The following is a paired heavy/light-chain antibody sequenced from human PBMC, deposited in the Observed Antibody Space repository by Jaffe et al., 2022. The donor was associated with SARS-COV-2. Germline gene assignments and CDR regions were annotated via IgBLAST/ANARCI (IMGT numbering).Heavy chain of an antibody. D-gene: IGHD4-4*01. CDR2: IIPIFGTA. J-gene: IGHJ6*03. CDR1: GGSFSSYA. V-gene: IGHV1-69*01. CDR3: ARSANMTTVITSAYYYYYYYMDV. Sequence: QVQLVQSGAEVKKPGSSVKVSCKASGGSFSSYAISWVRQAPGQGLEWMGGIIPIFGTANYAQKFQGRVTITADESTSTAYMELSSLRSEDTAVYYCARSANMTTVITSAYYYYYYYMDVWGKGTTVTVSS.
Light chain of an antibody. CDR3: QQYGSSPIFT. V-gene: IGKV3-20*01. Sequence: EIVLTQSPGTLSLSPGERATLSCRASQSVNSNYLAWYQQKPGQAPRLLIYGASGRATGIPDRFSGSGSGTDFTLTISRLEPEDFAVYYCQQYGSSPIFTFGPGTKVDIK. CDR1: QSVNSNY. J-gene: IGKJ3*01. CDR2: GAS.